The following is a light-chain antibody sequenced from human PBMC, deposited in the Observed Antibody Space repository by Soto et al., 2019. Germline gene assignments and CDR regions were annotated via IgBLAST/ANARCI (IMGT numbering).Light chain of an antibody. CDR3: QQSYSTLWT. J-gene: IGKJ1*01. CDR1: QSISSY. Sequence: DIQMTQSPSSLSASVGDRVPISCRASQSISSYLNWYQQKPGKVPKLLIYAAASLQSGVPSRFSGSGSGTDFTLTISSLQPEDFATYYCQQSYSTLWTFGQGTRWIS. CDR2: AAA. V-gene: IGKV1-39*01.